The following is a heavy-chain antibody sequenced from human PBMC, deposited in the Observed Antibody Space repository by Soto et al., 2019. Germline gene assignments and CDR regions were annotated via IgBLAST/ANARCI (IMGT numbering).Heavy chain of an antibody. J-gene: IGHJ6*02. CDR3: ARAGSFWSGYYQYYYGMDV. V-gene: IGHV4-39*07. CDR2: INHSGST. Sequence: SETLSLTCTVSGDSIGSGNKYWSWIRQPPGKGLEWIGEINHSGSTNYNPSLKSRVTISVDTSKNQFSLKLSSVTAADTAVYYCARAGSFWSGYYQYYYGMDVWGQGTTVTVSS. D-gene: IGHD3-3*01. CDR1: GDSIGSGNKY.